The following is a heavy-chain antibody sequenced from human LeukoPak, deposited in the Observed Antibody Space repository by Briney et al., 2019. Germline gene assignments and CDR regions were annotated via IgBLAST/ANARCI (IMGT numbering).Heavy chain of an antibody. V-gene: IGHV1-46*01. J-gene: IGHJ4*02. D-gene: IGHD6-19*01. CDR3: ARVNVAASPFDY. CDR2: INPSGGST. CDR1: GYTFTSYY. Sequence: ASVKVSCKASGYTFTSYYMHWVRQAPGQGLEWMGIINPSGGSTSYAQKFQGRVTMTRDMSTSTVYMELSSLRSEDTAMYYCARVNVAASPFDYWGQGTLVTVSS.